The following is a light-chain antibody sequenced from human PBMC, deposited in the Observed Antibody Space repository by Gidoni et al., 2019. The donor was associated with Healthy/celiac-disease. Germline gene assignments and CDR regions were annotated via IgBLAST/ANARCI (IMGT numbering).Light chain of an antibody. V-gene: IGKV1-NL1*01. Sequence: DLHLTQSPSSLSASVGDRVTITCRASQGISNSLAWYQQKPGKAPKLLLYAASRLESGGPSRFSGSGSGTEYTLTSSSLQQEDLATDYCQQYYRTPYGTCGQXTKVEIK. CDR3: QQYYRTPYGT. CDR1: QGISNS. CDR2: AAS. J-gene: IGKJ1*01.